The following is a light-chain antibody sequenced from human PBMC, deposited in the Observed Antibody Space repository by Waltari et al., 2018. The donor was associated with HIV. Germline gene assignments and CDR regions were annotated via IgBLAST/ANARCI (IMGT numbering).Light chain of an antibody. CDR1: SSNIGSNY. Sequence: QSVLTQPPSASGTPGQRVTISCSGSSSNIGSNYVYWYQQLPGTAPKLRIYRNNPRPSGVPDRFSGSKSGTSASLAISGLRSEDEADYYCAAWDDSLSAWVFGGGTKLTVL. CDR2: RNN. V-gene: IGLV1-47*01. CDR3: AAWDDSLSAWV. J-gene: IGLJ3*02.